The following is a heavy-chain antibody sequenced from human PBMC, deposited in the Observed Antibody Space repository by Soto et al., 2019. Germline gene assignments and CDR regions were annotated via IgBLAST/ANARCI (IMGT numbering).Heavy chain of an antibody. CDR3: AKAGGNSGYDNGMDV. CDR2: INPNSGGT. J-gene: IGHJ6*02. V-gene: IGHV1-2*02. Sequence: ASVKVSCKASGYTFTVYYMHWVLQSPLQGLDWMGWINPNSGGTYYADSVKGRFTISRDNSKNTLYLQMNSLRAEDTAVYYCAKAGGNSGYDNGMDVWGQGTTVTVSS. D-gene: IGHD5-12*01. CDR1: GYTFTVYY.